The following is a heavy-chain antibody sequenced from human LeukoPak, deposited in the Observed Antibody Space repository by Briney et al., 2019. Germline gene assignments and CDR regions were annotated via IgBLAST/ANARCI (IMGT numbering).Heavy chain of an antibody. Sequence: ASVKVSCKASGYTFTGYYMHWVRQAPGQGLEWMGWINPNSGGTNYAQKFQGRVTMTRDTSISTAYMELSSLRSEDTAVYYCARGLNKLVRYYFDYWGQGTLVTVSS. CDR1: GYTFTGYY. CDR2: INPNSGGT. V-gene: IGHV1-2*02. J-gene: IGHJ4*02. D-gene: IGHD1-1*01. CDR3: ARGLNKLVRYYFDY.